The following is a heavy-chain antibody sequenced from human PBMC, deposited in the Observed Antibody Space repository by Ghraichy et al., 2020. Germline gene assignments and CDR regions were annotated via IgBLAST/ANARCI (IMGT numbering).Heavy chain of an antibody. V-gene: IGHV1-24*01. D-gene: IGHD2-2*02. CDR3: ATLPLRYCSSTSCYTSWFDP. CDR1: GYTLTELS. J-gene: IGHJ5*02. Sequence: ASVKVSCKVSGYTLTELSMHWVRQAPGKGLEWMGGFDPEDGETIYAQKFQGRVTMTEDTSTDTAYMELSSLRSEDTAVYYCATLPLRYCSSTSCYTSWFDPWGQGTLVTVSS. CDR2: FDPEDGET.